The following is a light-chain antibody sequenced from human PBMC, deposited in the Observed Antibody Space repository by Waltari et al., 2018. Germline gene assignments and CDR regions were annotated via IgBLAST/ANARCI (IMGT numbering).Light chain of an antibody. J-gene: IGLJ1*01. CDR2: EAT. CDR1: SSDVGTYNL. V-gene: IGLV2-23*01. CDR3: CSFAGRSTWV. Sequence: QSALTQPASVSGSPGQSLAVSCTGSSSDVGTYNLVSWYHQHPGKAPKLIIYEATKRPSGVSNRFSGSKSGNMASLTISGLQAEDEAEYYCCSFAGRSTWVFGTGTKVTVL.